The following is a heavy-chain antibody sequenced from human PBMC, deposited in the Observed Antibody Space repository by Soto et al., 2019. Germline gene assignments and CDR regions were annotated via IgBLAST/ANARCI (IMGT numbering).Heavy chain of an antibody. Sequence: SGPTLVNPTQTLTLTCTFSGFSLSTSGVGVSCIRQPPGKALEWLALIYWDDDRRYSPSLKSRLTITKDTSKNQVVLTMTNMDHVDTATYYCALQIPVARGVWGQGTTVTVSS. D-gene: IGHD2-2*01. CDR2: IYWDDDR. CDR3: ALQIPVARGV. V-gene: IGHV2-5*02. J-gene: IGHJ6*01. CDR1: GFSLSTSGVG.